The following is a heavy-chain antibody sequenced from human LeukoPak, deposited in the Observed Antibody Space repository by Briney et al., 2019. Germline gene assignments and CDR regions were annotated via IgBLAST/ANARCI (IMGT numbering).Heavy chain of an antibody. V-gene: IGHV1-3*01. Sequence: ASVKVSCKASGYTFTSYAMHWVRQAPGQRLEWTGWINAGNGNTKYSQKFQGRVTITRDTSASTAYMELSSLRSEDTAVYYCARGMRGAAAIFNYWGQGTLVTVSS. CDR2: INAGNGNT. CDR3: ARGMRGAAAIFNY. D-gene: IGHD6-13*01. J-gene: IGHJ4*02. CDR1: GYTFTSYA.